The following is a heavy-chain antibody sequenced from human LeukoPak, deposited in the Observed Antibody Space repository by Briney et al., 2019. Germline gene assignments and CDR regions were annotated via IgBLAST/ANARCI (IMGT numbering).Heavy chain of an antibody. J-gene: IGHJ4*02. Sequence: PGGSLRLSCAASGFTFSDYYMSWIRQAPGKGLEWVSYISSGSGIYYADSVKGRFTISRDNAKNSLYLQMNSLRAEDTAVYYCASGYSSSWYGTRDFDYWGQGTLVTVSS. V-gene: IGHV3-11*01. D-gene: IGHD6-13*01. CDR1: GFTFSDYY. CDR3: ASGYSSSWYGTRDFDY. CDR2: ISSGSGI.